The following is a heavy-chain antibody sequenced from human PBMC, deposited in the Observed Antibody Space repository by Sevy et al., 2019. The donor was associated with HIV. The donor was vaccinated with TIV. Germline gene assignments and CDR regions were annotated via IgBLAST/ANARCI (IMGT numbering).Heavy chain of an antibody. CDR2: IIPIFGTA. CDR3: ARDRGFSSTSEYGMDV. CDR1: GGTFSKYA. Sequence: ASVKVSCKASGGTFSKYAITWVRQAPGQGLEWMGGIIPIFGTANYAQKFQGTVTITADESTSTAYMELGSLRAEDTAVYYCARDRGFSSTSEYGMDVWGQGTTVTVSS. J-gene: IGHJ6*02. D-gene: IGHD2-2*01. V-gene: IGHV1-69*13.